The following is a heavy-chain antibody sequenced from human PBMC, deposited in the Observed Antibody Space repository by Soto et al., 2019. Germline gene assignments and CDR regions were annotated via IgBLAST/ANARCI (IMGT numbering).Heavy chain of an antibody. D-gene: IGHD2-2*01. CDR1: GYTFTSYA. Sequence: QVQLVQSGAEVKKPGASVKVSCKASGYTFTSYAMHWVRQAPGQRLEWMGWINAGNGNTKYSQKFQGRVTITRDTSASTAYMELSSLRSEDTAVYYCARVGIVPAAIDWYFDLWGRGTLVTVSS. V-gene: IGHV1-3*01. J-gene: IGHJ2*01. CDR3: ARVGIVPAAIDWYFDL. CDR2: INAGNGNT.